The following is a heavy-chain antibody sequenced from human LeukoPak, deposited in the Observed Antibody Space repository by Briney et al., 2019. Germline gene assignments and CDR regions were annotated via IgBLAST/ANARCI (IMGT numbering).Heavy chain of an antibody. D-gene: IGHD2-15*01. CDR1: GFTFSSYS. Sequence: GGSLRLSCAASGFTFSSYSMNWVRQAPGKGLEWVSSISSSSSYIYYADSVKGRFTISRDNAKNSLYLQMNSLRAEDTAVYYCARVGGKGSPDIVVVVANPMGYYYYGMDVWGQGTTVTVSS. V-gene: IGHV3-21*01. CDR2: ISSSSSYI. J-gene: IGHJ6*02. CDR3: ARVGGKGSPDIVVVVANPMGYYYYGMDV.